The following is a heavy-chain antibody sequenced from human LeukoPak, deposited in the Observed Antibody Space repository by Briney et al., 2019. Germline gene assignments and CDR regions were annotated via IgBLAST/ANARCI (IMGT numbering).Heavy chain of an antibody. CDR1: GFAFSSYG. J-gene: IGHJ4*02. D-gene: IGHD3-10*01. V-gene: IGHV3-33*01. CDR2: IWYDGSNK. Sequence: GGSLRLSCAASGFAFSSYGMPWVRQAPGKGLEWVAVIWYDGSNKYYADSVKGRFTISRDNSKNTLYLQMNSLRAEDTAVYYCARDQRVTMVRGVIIKLSSYFDYWGQGTLVTVSS. CDR3: ARDQRVTMVRGVIIKLSSYFDY.